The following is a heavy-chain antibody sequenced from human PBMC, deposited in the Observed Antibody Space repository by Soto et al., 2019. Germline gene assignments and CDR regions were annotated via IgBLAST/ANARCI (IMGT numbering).Heavy chain of an antibody. V-gene: IGHV1-69*01. CDR3: ARAQAPGHIVVVTATGLLVD. J-gene: IGHJ4*02. Sequence: QVQLVQSGAEVKKPGSSVKVSCKASGGTFSSYAISWVRQAPGQGLEWMGGIIPIFGTGNYAQKCQGRVTITMDESTSTAYMELSSLRSEDTAVYYCARAQAPGHIVVVTATGLLVDGGQGTLVTVSS. CDR1: GGTFSSYA. D-gene: IGHD2-21*02. CDR2: IIPIFGTG.